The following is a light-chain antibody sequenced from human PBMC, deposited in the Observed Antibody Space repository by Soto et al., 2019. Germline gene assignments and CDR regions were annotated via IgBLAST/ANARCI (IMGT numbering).Light chain of an antibody. CDR3: QQYNNYPWT. CDR2: GAS. J-gene: IGKJ1*01. CDR1: QSVSSN. V-gene: IGKV3-15*01. Sequence: ETVMAQSPATLSVSPGERATLSCRASQSVSSNLAWYQQKPGQAPRLLIYGASTRATSIPARFSGSGSGTEFTLTISSLQSEDFAVYYCQQYNNYPWTFGQGTKVEIK.